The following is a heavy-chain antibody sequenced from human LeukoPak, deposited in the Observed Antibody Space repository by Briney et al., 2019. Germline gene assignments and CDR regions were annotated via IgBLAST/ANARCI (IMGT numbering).Heavy chain of an antibody. Sequence: SETLSLTCTVSGGSISSSSYYWGWIRQPPGKGLEWIGSIYYSGSTYYNPSPHSRVTISVDTSKNQFSLKLSSVTAADTAVYYCASRNIAARPGIDYWGQGTLVTVSS. V-gene: IGHV4-39*01. D-gene: IGHD6-6*01. J-gene: IGHJ4*02. CDR3: ASRNIAARPGIDY. CDR1: GGSISSSSYY. CDR2: IYYSGST.